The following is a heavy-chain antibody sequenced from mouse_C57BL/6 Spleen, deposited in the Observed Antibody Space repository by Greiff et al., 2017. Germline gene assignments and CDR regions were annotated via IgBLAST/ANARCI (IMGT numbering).Heavy chain of an antibody. CDR2: ISDGGSYT. CDR1: GFTFSSYA. D-gene: IGHD1-1*01. Sequence: DVQLVESGGGLVKPGGSLKLSCAASGFTFSSYAMSWVRQTPEKRLEWVATISDGGSYTYYPDNVKGRFTISRDNAKNNLYLQMSHLKSEDTAMYYCARGYSKFAYWGQGTLVTVSA. V-gene: IGHV5-4*01. J-gene: IGHJ3*01. CDR3: ARGYSKFAY.